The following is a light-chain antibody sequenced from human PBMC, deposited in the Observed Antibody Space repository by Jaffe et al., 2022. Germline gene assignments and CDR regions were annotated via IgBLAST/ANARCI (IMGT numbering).Light chain of an antibody. V-gene: IGLV2-11*01. J-gene: IGLJ3*02. Sequence: QSALTQPRSVSGSPGQSVTISCTGTSSDIGGYHYVSWYQQHPGKAPKLMIYDVSKRPSGVPDRFSGSKSGNTASLTISGLQADDEADYYCCSYAGTNTLWVFGGGTKLTVL. CDR3: CSYAGTNTLWV. CDR1: SSDIGGYHY. CDR2: DVS.